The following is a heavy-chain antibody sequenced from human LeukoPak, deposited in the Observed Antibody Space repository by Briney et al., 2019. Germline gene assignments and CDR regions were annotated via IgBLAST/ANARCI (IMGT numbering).Heavy chain of an antibody. D-gene: IGHD1-26*01. CDR3: ARVRIVGADFDY. CDR2: ISSSGSTI. J-gene: IGHJ4*02. V-gene: IGHV3-48*03. CDR1: GFTFSSYE. Sequence: GGSLRLSCAASGFTFSSYEMNWVRQAPGKGLEWVSYISSSGSTIYYADSVKGRFTISRDNAKNSLYLQMNSLRAEDTAVYYCARVRIVGADFDYWGQGTLVTVSS.